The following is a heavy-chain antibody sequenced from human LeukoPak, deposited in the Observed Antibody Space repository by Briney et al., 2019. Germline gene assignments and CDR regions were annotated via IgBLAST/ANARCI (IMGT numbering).Heavy chain of an antibody. V-gene: IGHV3-23*01. CDR2: ISGSGGKT. J-gene: IGHJ4*02. CDR3: AKKSCSGGNCYGGSNYDY. Sequence: GGTLRLSCAASGFTSSSYAMSWVRQVPGKGLEWVLAISGSGGKTSYADSVKGRFTNSRDSSKNTLYLQMNSLRAEDTAVYYCAKKSCSGGNCYGGSNYDYWGQGTLVTVSS. CDR1: GFTSSSYA. D-gene: IGHD2-15*01.